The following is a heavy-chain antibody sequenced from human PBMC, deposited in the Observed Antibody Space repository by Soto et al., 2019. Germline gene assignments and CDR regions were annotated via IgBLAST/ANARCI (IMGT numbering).Heavy chain of an antibody. V-gene: IGHV4-31*03. J-gene: IGHJ2*01. CDR1: GGFFSRGGYH. CDR2: VFYSGTA. CDR3: ARGYGDDGREGL. D-gene: IGHD4-17*01. Sequence: QGQLQESGPGLVKPSQTLSLTCTVSGGFFSRGGYHCHWIRQHPGKGLVWSGYVFYSGTAYYNPSLHRRVSSTGDPTRNQFSLMMTSVTAAETAIYYCARGYGDDGREGLWGRGTLVTVSS.